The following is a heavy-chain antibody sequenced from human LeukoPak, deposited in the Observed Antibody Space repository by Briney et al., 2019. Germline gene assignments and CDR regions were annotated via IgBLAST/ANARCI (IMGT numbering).Heavy chain of an antibody. CDR2: MNPNSGNT. V-gene: IGHV1-8*02. Sequence: ASVKVSCKASGGTFSSYAINWVRQATGQGLEWMGWMNPNSGNTGYAQKFQGRVTMTRNTSISTAYMELSSLRSEDTAVYYCASQKTFGELFDWFDPWGQGTLVTVSS. J-gene: IGHJ5*02. CDR3: ASQKTFGELFDWFDP. D-gene: IGHD3-10*01. CDR1: GGTFSSYA.